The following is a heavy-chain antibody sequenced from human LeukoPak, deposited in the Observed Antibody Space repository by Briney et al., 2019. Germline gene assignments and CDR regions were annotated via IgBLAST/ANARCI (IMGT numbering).Heavy chain of an antibody. CDR1: GGSISSYY. CDR2: IYTSGST. CDR3: ARDRRVGTIFGVVYYFDY. J-gene: IGHJ4*02. D-gene: IGHD3-3*01. Sequence: PSETLSLTCTVSGGSISSYYWSWIRQPAGKGLEWIGRIYTSGSTNYNPSLKSRDTMSVDTSKNQFSLKLSSVTAADTAVYYCARDRRVGTIFGVVYYFDYWGQGTLVTVSS. V-gene: IGHV4-4*07.